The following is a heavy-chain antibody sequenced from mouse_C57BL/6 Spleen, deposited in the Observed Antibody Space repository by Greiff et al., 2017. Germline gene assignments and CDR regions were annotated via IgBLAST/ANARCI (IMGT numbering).Heavy chain of an antibody. CDR3: AREKFPDWDFDV. V-gene: IGHV1-82*01. Sequence: VQLQQSGPELVKPGASVKISCKASGYAFSSSWMNWVKQRPGKGLEWIGRIYPGDGDTNYNGKFKGKATLTADKSSSTAYMQLSSLTSEDSAVYFCAREKFPDWDFDVWGTGTTVTVSS. CDR2: IYPGDGDT. J-gene: IGHJ1*03. CDR1: GYAFSSSW.